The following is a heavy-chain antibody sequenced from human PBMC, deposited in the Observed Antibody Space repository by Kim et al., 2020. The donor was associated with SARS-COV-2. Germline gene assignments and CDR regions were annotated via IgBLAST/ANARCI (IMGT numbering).Heavy chain of an antibody. CDR2: ISSNGGST. CDR3: VKGLVDCSSTSCYGHYYYYGMDV. J-gene: IGHJ6*02. V-gene: IGHV3-64D*09. Sequence: GGSLRLSCSASGFTFSSYAMHWVRQAPGKGLEYVSAISSNGGSTYYADSVKGRFTISRDNSKNTLYLQMSSLRAEDTAVYYCVKGLVDCSSTSCYGHYYYYGMDVWGQGTTVTVSS. D-gene: IGHD2-2*01. CDR1: GFTFSSYA.